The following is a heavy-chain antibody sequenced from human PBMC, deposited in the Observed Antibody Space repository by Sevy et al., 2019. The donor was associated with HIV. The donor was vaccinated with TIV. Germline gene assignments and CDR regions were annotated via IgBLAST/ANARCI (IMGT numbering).Heavy chain of an antibody. V-gene: IGHV1-8*01. CDR1: GYTFTSYD. Sequence: ASVKVSCKASGYTFTSYDINWVRQATGQGLEWMGWMNPNSGNTGYAQKFQGRVTMTRNTSISTAYMELSSLRSGDTAVYYCARAYDSSGYHYYYYYYGMDVWGQGTTVTVSS. CDR3: ARAYDSSGYHYYYYYYGMDV. D-gene: IGHD3-22*01. CDR2: MNPNSGNT. J-gene: IGHJ6*02.